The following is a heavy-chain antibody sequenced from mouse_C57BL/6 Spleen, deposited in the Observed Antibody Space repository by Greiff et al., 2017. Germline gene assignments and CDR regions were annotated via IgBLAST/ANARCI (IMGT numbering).Heavy chain of an antibody. Sequence: DVKLVESGGGLVQPGGSLKLSCAASGFTFSDYYMYWVRQTPEKRLEWVAYISNGGGSTYYPDTVKGRFTISRDNAKNTLYLQMSRLKSEDTAMYYCARHLNWDGAFDYWGQGTTLTVSS. CDR1: GFTFSDYY. CDR2: ISNGGGST. V-gene: IGHV5-12*01. CDR3: ARHLNWDGAFDY. J-gene: IGHJ2*01. D-gene: IGHD4-1*01.